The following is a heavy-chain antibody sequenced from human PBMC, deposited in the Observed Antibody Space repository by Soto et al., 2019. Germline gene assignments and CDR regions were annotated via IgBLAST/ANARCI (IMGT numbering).Heavy chain of an antibody. CDR2: ISGSGGST. Sequence: GGSLRLSCAASGFTFSSYAMSWVRQAPGKGLEWVSAISGSGGSTYYADSVKGRFTISRDNSKNTLYLQMNSLGAEDTAVYYCAKDGPMVVVAAKHLARGFDYWGQGTLVTVSS. D-gene: IGHD2-15*01. V-gene: IGHV3-23*01. J-gene: IGHJ4*02. CDR1: GFTFSSYA. CDR3: AKDGPMVVVAAKHLARGFDY.